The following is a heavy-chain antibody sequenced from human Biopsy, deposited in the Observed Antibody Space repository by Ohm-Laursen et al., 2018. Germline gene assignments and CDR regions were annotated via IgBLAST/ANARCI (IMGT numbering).Heavy chain of an antibody. V-gene: IGHV3-11*01. CDR1: GFTFGDYY. CDR3: ATDGAGSYNEN. CDR2: ISGSGVTK. J-gene: IGHJ6*02. Sequence: SLRLSCAASGFTFGDYYMSWIRQAPGKGLEWLSYISGSGVTKMYADSVKGRFTVSRDNAKNSLYLEMNNLTVEDTAVYYCATDGAGSYNENWGQGTTVTVSS. D-gene: IGHD3-10*01.